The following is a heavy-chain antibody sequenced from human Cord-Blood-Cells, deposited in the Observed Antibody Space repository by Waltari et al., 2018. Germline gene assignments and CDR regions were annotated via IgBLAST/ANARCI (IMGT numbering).Heavy chain of an antibody. CDR1: GLTVRSNY. D-gene: IGHD2-2*01. V-gene: IGHV3-53*01. CDR2: IYSGGST. J-gene: IGHJ4*02. Sequence: EVQLVESGGGLIQHGGSLRLCCAASGLTVRSNYMRWVRQAPGKGLEWVSVIYSGGSTYYADSVKGRFTISRDNSKNTLYLQMNSLRAEDTAVYYCARSGGLSYFDYWGQGTLVTVSS. CDR3: ARSGGLSYFDY.